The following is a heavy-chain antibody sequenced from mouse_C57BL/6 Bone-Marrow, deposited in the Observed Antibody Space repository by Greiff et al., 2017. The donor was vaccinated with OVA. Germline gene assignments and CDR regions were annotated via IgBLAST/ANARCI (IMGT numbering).Heavy chain of an antibody. D-gene: IGHD1-1*01. CDR1: DSEVFPLAY. Sequence: QVQLKQSGSELRSPGSSVKLSCKDFDSEVFPLAYMRWVRQKPGQGFEWIGGIIPSSGSTIYGEKFEDKATLDADTLSNTASLELNSLTSEDSAIYICARGRLFLWYFDVWGTGTTVTVSS. V-gene: IGHV15-2*01. J-gene: IGHJ1*03. CDR2: IIPSSGST. CDR3: ARGRLFLWYFDV.